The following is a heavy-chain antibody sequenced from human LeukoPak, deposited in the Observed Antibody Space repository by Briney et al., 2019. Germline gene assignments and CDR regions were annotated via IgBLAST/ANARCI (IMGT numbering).Heavy chain of an antibody. D-gene: IGHD6-13*01. Sequence: PSETLSLTCTVSGGSISSYYWCWIRQPAGKGLEWIGRIYTSGSTNYNPSLKSRVTMSVDTSKNQFSLKLSSVTAADTAVYYCARDPYSSSWYSGDNWFDPWGQGTLVTVSS. CDR2: IYTSGST. CDR1: GGSISSYY. V-gene: IGHV4-4*07. J-gene: IGHJ5*02. CDR3: ARDPYSSSWYSGDNWFDP.